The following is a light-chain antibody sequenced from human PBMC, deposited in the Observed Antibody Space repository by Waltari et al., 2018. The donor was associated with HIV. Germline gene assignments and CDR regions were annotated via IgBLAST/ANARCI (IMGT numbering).Light chain of an antibody. V-gene: IGLV1-44*01. J-gene: IGLJ2*01. CDR3: AAWDDSLNGPV. CDR1: SSNIGSNY. Sequence: QSALTQPASVSGTPGQRVTISCSGRSSNIGSNYVNWYQQLPGKAPKLLIYSNEQRPSGVPDRFSGSKSGTSASLAISGLQSGDEADYYCAAWDDSLNGPVFGGGTKLTVL. CDR2: SNE.